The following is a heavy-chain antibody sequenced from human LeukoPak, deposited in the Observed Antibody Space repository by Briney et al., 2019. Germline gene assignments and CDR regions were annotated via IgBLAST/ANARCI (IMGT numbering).Heavy chain of an antibody. D-gene: IGHD4-17*01. CDR3: ASGYYGTRTLAFDY. CDR2: IYYSGST. V-gene: IGHV4-59*01. Sequence: SETLSLTCTVSGGSIGSYYWSWIRQPPGKGMEWIGYIYYSGSTNYNPSLKSRVTISVDTSKNQFSLKLSSVTAADTAVYYCASGYYGTRTLAFDYWGQGTLVTVSS. J-gene: IGHJ4*02. CDR1: GGSIGSYY.